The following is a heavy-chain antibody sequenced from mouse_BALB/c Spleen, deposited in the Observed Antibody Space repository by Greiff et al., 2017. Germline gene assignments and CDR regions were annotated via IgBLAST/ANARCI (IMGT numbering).Heavy chain of an antibody. CDR3: ARLKSHNYYGSSYAAY. Sequence: EVQLVESGGDLVKPGGSLKLSCAASGFTFSSYGMSWVRQTPDKRLEWVATISSGGSYTYYPDSVKGRFTISRDNAKNTLYLQMSSLKSEDTAMYYCARLKSHNYYGSSYAAYWGQGTLVTVSA. CDR2: ISSGGSYT. V-gene: IGHV5-6*01. CDR1: GFTFSSYG. D-gene: IGHD1-1*01. J-gene: IGHJ3*01.